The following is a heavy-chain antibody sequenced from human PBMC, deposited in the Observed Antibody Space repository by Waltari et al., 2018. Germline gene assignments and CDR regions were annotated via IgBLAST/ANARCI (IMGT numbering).Heavy chain of an antibody. CDR1: GFTFSNAW. Sequence: EVQLVESGGGLVKPGGSLRLSCAASGFTFSNAWMSWVRQAPGKGLEWVGRIKSKTDGGTTDYAAPVKGRFTISRDDSKNTLYLQMNSLKTEDTAVYYSTTVNWNKDAFDIWGQGTMVTVSS. V-gene: IGHV3-15*01. CDR3: TTVNWNKDAFDI. J-gene: IGHJ3*02. D-gene: IGHD1-1*01. CDR2: IKSKTDGGTT.